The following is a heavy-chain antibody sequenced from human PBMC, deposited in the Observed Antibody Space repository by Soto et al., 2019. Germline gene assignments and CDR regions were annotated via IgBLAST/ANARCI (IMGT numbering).Heavy chain of an antibody. CDR1: GGSISSGDYY. CDR3: ARCYDFWSGSDAYGMDV. Sequence: QVQLQESGPGLVKPSQTLSLTCTVSGGSISSGDYYWSWVRQPPGKGLEWFGNIYYSGSTYYNPSLESRVFISVDTSKNQFSLKLTSVTAADTAVYFCARCYDFWSGSDAYGMDVWGQGTTVTVSS. V-gene: IGHV4-30-4*01. J-gene: IGHJ6*02. CDR2: IYYSGST. D-gene: IGHD3-3*01.